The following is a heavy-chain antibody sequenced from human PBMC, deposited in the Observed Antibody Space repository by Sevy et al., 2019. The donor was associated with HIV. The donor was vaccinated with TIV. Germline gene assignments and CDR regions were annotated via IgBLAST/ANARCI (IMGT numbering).Heavy chain of an antibody. CDR1: GYTFTSYG. Sequence: ASVKVSCKASGYTFTSYGISWVRQVPGQGLEWMGWISAYNGNTNYAQKLQGRVTMTTDTSTSTAYMELRSLRSDDTAVYYCARESFCSSTSCYRGRVFDYWGQGTLVTVSS. V-gene: IGHV1-18*01. D-gene: IGHD2-2*02. J-gene: IGHJ4*02. CDR3: ARESFCSSTSCYRGRVFDY. CDR2: ISAYNGNT.